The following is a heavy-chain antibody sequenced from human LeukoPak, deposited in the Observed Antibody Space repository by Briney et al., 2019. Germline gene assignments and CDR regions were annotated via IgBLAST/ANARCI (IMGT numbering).Heavy chain of an antibody. V-gene: IGHV4-34*01. Sequence: PSETLSLTCAVYGGSFSGYYWSWIRQPPGKGLEWIGEIYHSGSTNYNPSLKSRVTISVDKSKNQFSLKLSSVTAADTAVYYCARHIYDSSGYYSSMDVWGQGTTVTVSS. J-gene: IGHJ6*02. CDR3: ARHIYDSSGYYSSMDV. CDR2: IYHSGST. D-gene: IGHD3-22*01. CDR1: GGSFSGYY.